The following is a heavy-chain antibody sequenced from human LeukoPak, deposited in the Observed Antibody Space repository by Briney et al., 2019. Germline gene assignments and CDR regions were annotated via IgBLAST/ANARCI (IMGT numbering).Heavy chain of an antibody. CDR3: ASGYPRHY. Sequence: GGSLRLSCATSGFTFSLYNMNWVRQAPGKGLEWVSFISTSSVYKDYADSVKGRFTISRDNAKNSLYLQMNSLRAEDTAVYYCASGYPRHYWGQGTLVTVSS. J-gene: IGHJ4*02. V-gene: IGHV3-21*01. CDR2: ISTSSVYK. CDR1: GFTFSLYN. D-gene: IGHD3-22*01.